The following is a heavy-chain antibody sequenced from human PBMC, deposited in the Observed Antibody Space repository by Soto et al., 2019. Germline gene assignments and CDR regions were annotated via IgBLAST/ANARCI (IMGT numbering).Heavy chain of an antibody. CDR2: IYYSGST. CDR1: GGSISSSSYY. Sequence: SETLSLTCTVSGGSISSSSYYWGWIRQPPGKGLEWIGSIYYSGSTYYNPSLKSRVTISVDTSKNQFSLKLSSVTAADTAVYYCARSSITIFGVVTKVPVWGQGTTVTVSS. V-gene: IGHV4-39*01. J-gene: IGHJ6*02. CDR3: ARSSITIFGVVTKVPV. D-gene: IGHD3-3*01.